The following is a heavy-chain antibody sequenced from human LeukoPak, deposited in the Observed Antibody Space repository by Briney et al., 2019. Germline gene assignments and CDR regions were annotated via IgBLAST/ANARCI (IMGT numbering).Heavy chain of an antibody. Sequence: GGSLRLSCAASGFTFSSYAMRWVRQAPGKGLEWVAVISYDGSNKYYADSVKGRFTISRDNSKNTLYLQMNSLGAEDTAVYYCARDPKGAYCGGDCYSGLFDYWGQGTLVTVSS. CDR3: ARDPKGAYCGGDCYSGLFDY. J-gene: IGHJ4*02. CDR2: ISYDGSNK. V-gene: IGHV3-30-3*01. D-gene: IGHD2-21*02. CDR1: GFTFSSYA.